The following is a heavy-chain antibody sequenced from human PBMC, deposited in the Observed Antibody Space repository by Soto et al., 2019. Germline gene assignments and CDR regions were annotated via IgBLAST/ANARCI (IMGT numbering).Heavy chain of an antibody. Sequence: QVQLVESGGGVVQPGRSLRLSCAASGFSFTSYAMHWLRQAPGKGLEWVAVISYDGDSKHYADSVKGRFTISRDNSKDTVDLQMNSLRSEDTARYYCARERYALAGPQYVNGLDVWGQGTTVTVS. J-gene: IGHJ6*02. CDR2: ISYDGDSK. CDR1: GFSFTSYA. CDR3: ARERYALAGPQYVNGLDV. D-gene: IGHD3-16*01. V-gene: IGHV3-30-3*01.